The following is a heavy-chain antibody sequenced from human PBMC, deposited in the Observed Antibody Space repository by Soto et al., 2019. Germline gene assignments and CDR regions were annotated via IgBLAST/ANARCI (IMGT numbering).Heavy chain of an antibody. Sequence: QMQLVQSGPEVKKPGTSVTVSCKASGFTFTHSAIQWVRQARGQSLEWIGWIVVGSGKTNYAPKFHVTVIITRDMPPFTAYMELTSLRSEDTAVYYFAVEYYNGDSDPRGPIDWGQGALVTVSS. J-gene: IGHJ4*02. V-gene: IGHV1-58*02. CDR1: GFTFTHSA. CDR3: AVEYYNGDSDPRGPID. D-gene: IGHD2-15*01. CDR2: IVVGSGKT.